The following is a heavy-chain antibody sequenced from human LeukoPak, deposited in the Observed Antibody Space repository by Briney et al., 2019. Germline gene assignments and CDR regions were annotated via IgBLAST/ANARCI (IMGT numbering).Heavy chain of an antibody. CDR2: ISWNSFTI. J-gene: IGHJ6*03. V-gene: IGHV3-9*01. CDR3: AKDIGRVDTASTYMDV. D-gene: IGHD5-18*01. Sequence: GGSLRLSCAASGFIFDDYAMHWVRQAPGKGLEWVSSISWNSFTIGYADSVKGRFTISRDNAKNSLYLQMNSLRVEDTALYYCAKDIGRVDTASTYMDVWGKGTTVTISS. CDR1: GFIFDDYA.